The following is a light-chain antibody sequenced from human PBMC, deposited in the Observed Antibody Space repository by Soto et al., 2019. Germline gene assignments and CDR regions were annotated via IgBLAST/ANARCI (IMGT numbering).Light chain of an antibody. CDR2: GAS. CDR3: QQYAASPIT. V-gene: IGKV3-20*01. J-gene: IGKJ5*01. CDR1: QSVSSSY. Sequence: EIVLTQSPGTLSLSPGERATLSGMASQSVSSSYLAWYQQKPGQAPRLLIYGASSRATGIPDRFSGSGSGTDFTLTISRLEPEDFAVYYCQQYAASPITFGQGTRLEIK.